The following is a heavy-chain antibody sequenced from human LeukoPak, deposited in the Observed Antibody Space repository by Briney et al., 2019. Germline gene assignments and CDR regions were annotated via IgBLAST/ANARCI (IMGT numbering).Heavy chain of an antibody. J-gene: IGHJ4*02. Sequence: GGSLRLSCAASGFTFSSYAMSWVRQAPGKGLEWVSAISGSGGSTYYADSVKGRFTISRDNSKNTLYLQMNSLRAEDTAVYYCAKISGGEGCPDAVCDYWGQGTLVTVSS. CDR1: GFTFSSYA. CDR3: AKISGGEGCPDAVCDY. D-gene: IGHD2-15*01. V-gene: IGHV3-23*01. CDR2: ISGSGGST.